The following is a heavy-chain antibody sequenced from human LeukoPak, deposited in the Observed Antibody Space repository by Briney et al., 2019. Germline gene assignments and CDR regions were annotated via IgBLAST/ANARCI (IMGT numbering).Heavy chain of an antibody. CDR1: GFTCSNSV. Sequence: GGSLRLSCAASGFTCSNSVMSWVRQAPGKGLEWVSLISGSGDNIYYVDSVKGRFTISRDNSKNTLYLQMNSLRAEDTAVYFCAKGTSPFDPWGQGTLVTVSS. CDR2: ISGSGDNI. V-gene: IGHV3-23*01. CDR3: AKGTSPFDP. J-gene: IGHJ5*02.